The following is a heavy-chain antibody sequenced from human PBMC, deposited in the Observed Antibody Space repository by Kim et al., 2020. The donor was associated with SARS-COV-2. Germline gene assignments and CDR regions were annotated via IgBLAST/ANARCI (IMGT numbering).Heavy chain of an antibody. CDR1: GYTFTSYY. CDR2: INPSGGST. Sequence: ASVKVSCKASGYTFTSYYMHWVRQATGQGLEWMGIINPSGGSTSYAQKFQGRVTMTRDTSTSTVYMELSSLRSEDTAVYYCAREGLSMVRGVIAQPNPFDYWGQGTLVTVSS. CDR3: AREGLSMVRGVIAQPNPFDY. D-gene: IGHD3-10*01. J-gene: IGHJ4*02. V-gene: IGHV1-46*01.